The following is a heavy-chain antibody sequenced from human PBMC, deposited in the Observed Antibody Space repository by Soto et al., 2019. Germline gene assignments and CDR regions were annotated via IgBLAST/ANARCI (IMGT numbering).Heavy chain of an antibody. J-gene: IGHJ6*02. Sequence: EESLRIHWKGSGYSLTRYWISWVRQMPGKGMEWMGRIDPSDSYTNCSPSFQGHVTISADKSISTAYLQWSVLNASDTDMYYCARLLLRFEAAGLYYYYCMLVWRQDPPLTVPS. D-gene: IGHD3-16*01. CDR1: GYSLTRYW. CDR2: IDPSDSYT. V-gene: IGHV5-10-1*01. CDR3: ARLLLRFEAAGLYYYYCMLV.